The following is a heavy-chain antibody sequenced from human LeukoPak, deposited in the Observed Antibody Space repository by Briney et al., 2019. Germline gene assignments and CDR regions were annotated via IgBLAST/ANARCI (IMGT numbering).Heavy chain of an antibody. D-gene: IGHD4-17*01. CDR1: GFIFSSYG. CDR2: ISSRSSPI. Sequence: SGGSLRLSCAASGFIFSSYGMNWVRQAPGKGLEWVSSISSRSSPIYYADSVKGRFTISRDDAKNSLYLQMDSLRAEDTAVYFCAREPTVTTSGYWGQGTLVTVSS. CDR3: AREPTVTTSGY. V-gene: IGHV3-21*01. J-gene: IGHJ4*02.